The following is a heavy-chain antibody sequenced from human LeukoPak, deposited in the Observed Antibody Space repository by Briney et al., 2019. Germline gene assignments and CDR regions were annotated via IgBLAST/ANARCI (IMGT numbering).Heavy chain of an antibody. CDR2: TSGSATET. V-gene: IGHV3-23*01. D-gene: IGHD3-10*01. CDR1: GFTFSSYA. J-gene: IGHJ4*02. CDR3: AIGWIFGELLTY. Sequence: GGSLRLSCAASGFTFSSYAMSWVRQAPGKGLEWVSSTSGSATETYFAASVRGRFTISRDDSKNTLFLQMNNVRAEDTAIYYCAIGWIFGELLTYWGQGTPVTVSS.